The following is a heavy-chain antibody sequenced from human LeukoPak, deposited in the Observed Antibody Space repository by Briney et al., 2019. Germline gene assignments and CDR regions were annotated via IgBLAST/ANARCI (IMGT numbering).Heavy chain of an antibody. V-gene: IGHV3-11*01. Sequence: GGSLRLSCAASGFTFSDYYMSWIRQAPGKGLEWVSYISSSGSTTYYADSVKGRFTISRDNAKTSLYLQMNSLRAEDTAVYYCARSYRPDELWYYYDSSGYLDYWGQGTLVTVSS. CDR3: ARSYRPDELWYYYDSSGYLDY. CDR2: ISSSGSTT. D-gene: IGHD3-22*01. CDR1: GFTFSDYY. J-gene: IGHJ4*02.